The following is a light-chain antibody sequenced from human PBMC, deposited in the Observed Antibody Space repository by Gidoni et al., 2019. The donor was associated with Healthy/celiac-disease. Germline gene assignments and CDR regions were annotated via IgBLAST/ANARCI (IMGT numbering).Light chain of an antibody. CDR1: QSVSSN. J-gene: IGKJ1*01. CDR3: QQYNNFWT. CDR2: GAS. V-gene: IGKV3-15*01. Sequence: EIVMTQSPATLSVSPGERATLSCRASQSVSSNLAWYQQKPGQAPRLLIYGASTRATGIPARVSDSGSGTEFTLTISSLQSEDFAVYYCQQYNNFWTFGQGTKVEIK.